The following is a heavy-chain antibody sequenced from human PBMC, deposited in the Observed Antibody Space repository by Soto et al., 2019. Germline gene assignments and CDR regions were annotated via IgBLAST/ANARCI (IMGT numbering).Heavy chain of an antibody. CDR1: GGSFSGYY. CDR2: INHSGST. J-gene: IGHJ4*02. Sequence: QVQLQQWGAGLLKPSETLSLTCAVYGGSFSGYYWNWIRQPPGKGLEWIGEINHSGSTNYNPSLKSRVTISVDTSTNQFSLKLSSVTAPDTAVYYCARGWGTIFDYWGQGTLVTVSS. D-gene: IGHD7-27*01. V-gene: IGHV4-34*01. CDR3: ARGWGTIFDY.